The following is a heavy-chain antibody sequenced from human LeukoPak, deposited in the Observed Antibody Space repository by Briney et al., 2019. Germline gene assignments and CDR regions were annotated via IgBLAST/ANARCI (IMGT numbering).Heavy chain of an antibody. CDR3: ARGNPARAFDI. CDR1: GGSFSGYY. D-gene: IGHD6-6*01. V-gene: IGHV4-34*01. J-gene: IGHJ3*02. CDR2: INHSGST. Sequence: SETLSLTCGVYGGSFSGYYWSWIRQPPGKGLEWIGEINHSGSTNYNPSLKSRVTISVDTSKNQFSLKLSSVTAADTAVYYCARGNPARAFDIWGQGTMVTVSS.